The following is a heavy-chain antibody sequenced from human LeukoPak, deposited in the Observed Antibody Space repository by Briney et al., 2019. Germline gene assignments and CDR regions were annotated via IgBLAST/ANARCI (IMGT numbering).Heavy chain of an antibody. J-gene: IGHJ4*02. V-gene: IGHV3-30*02. D-gene: IGHD1-26*01. Sequence: GGSLRLSCAASGFSFSNYGIHWVRQAPGKGLEWVTFMQYDGSDKFYADSVKGRFTISRDNAKNSLYLQMNSLRAEDTAVYYCASTSWELPDYWGQGTLVTVSS. CDR2: MQYDGSDK. CDR3: ASTSWELPDY. CDR1: GFSFSNYG.